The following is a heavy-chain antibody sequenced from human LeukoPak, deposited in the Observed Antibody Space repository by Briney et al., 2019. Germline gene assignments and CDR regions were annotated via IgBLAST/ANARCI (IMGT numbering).Heavy chain of an antibody. CDR2: INPNSGGT. CDR3: ARTYCGGDCYSLASYYYYYMDV. J-gene: IGHJ6*03. V-gene: IGHV1-2*02. D-gene: IGHD2-21*02. CDR1: GYTFTGYY. Sequence: ASVKVSCKASGYTFTGYYMHWVRQAPGQGLEWMGWINPNSGGTNYAQKFQGRVTMTRDTSISTAYMELSRLRSDDTAVYYCARTYCGGDCYSLASYYYYYMDVWGKGTTVTVSS.